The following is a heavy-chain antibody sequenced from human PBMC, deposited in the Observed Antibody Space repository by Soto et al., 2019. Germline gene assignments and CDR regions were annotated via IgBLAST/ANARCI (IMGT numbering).Heavy chain of an antibody. J-gene: IGHJ5*02. CDR2: ISGTGGGT. D-gene: IGHD4-17*01. Sequence: GGSLRLSCAASGFTFSSYAMSWVRQAPGKGLEWVSTISGTGGGTDYADSVRGRCTISRDNSKNTVYLQMNSLTAEDTAVYYCAIAPHDNGHYNWFAPLGQGTLVNGSS. CDR1: GFTFSSYA. CDR3: AIAPHDNGHYNWFAP. V-gene: IGHV3-23*01.